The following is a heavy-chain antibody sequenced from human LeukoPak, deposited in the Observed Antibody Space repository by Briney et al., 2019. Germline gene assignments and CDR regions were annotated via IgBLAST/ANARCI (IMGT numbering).Heavy chain of an antibody. CDR2: IYHSGST. Sequence: SETLSLTCTVSGGSISSGGYYWSWIRQPPGKGLEWIGYIYHSGSTYYNPSLKSRVTISVDRSKNQFSLKLSSVTAADTAVYYCARTLGRRYSGNTGAFDIWGQGTMVTVSS. J-gene: IGHJ3*02. D-gene: IGHD1-26*01. V-gene: IGHV4-30-2*01. CDR1: GGSISSGGYY. CDR3: ARTLGRRYSGNTGAFDI.